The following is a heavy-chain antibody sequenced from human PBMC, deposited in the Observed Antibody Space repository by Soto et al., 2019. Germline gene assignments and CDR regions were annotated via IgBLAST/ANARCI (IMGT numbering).Heavy chain of an antibody. J-gene: IGHJ3*02. CDR2: IYPGDSDT. Sequence: PGESLKISCQGSGYSFTNYWVGWVRQIPGRGPEWMGIIYPGDSDTRYSPSFQGQVTISADKSISTAYLQWSSLKASDTAMYYCARPPRTTGTTFGAFDIWGQGTMVTVSS. CDR3: ARPPRTTGTTFGAFDI. D-gene: IGHD1-1*01. V-gene: IGHV5-51*01. CDR1: GYSFTNYW.